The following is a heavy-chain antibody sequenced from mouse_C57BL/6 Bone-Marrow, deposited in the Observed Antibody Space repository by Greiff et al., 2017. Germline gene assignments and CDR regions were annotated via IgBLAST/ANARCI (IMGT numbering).Heavy chain of an antibody. Sequence: VKLQESGAELARPGASVKLSCKASGYTFTSYGISWVKQRTGQGLEWIGEIYPRSGNTYYNEKFKGKATLTADKSSSTAYMELRSLTSEDSAVYFCARATTVVAPTSYWGQGTTLTVSS. J-gene: IGHJ2*01. D-gene: IGHD1-1*01. CDR1: GYTFTSYG. V-gene: IGHV1-81*01. CDR3: ARATTVVAPTSY. CDR2: IYPRSGNT.